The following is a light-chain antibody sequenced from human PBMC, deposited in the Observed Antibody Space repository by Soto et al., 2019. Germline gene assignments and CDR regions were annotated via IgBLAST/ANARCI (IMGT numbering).Light chain of an antibody. CDR1: RSLLYSSNHKNY. CDR3: QQYYCTPLT. Sequence: DIVLTQSPDSLSVSLGERATIDCKSSRSLLYSSNHKNYLAWYQHKPGQPPRLLINWASARESGVPDRFSGAGSGTDFTLTISSLQAEDVAVYFCQQYYCTPLTFGGGTKVEIK. CDR2: WAS. J-gene: IGKJ4*01. V-gene: IGKV4-1*01.